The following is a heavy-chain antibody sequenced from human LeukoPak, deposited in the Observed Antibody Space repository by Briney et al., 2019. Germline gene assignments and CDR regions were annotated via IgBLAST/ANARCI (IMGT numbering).Heavy chain of an antibody. Sequence: GGSLRLSCEASGFTFSSYAMHWVRQAPGKGLEWVAVISYEGRNKYYADSVKGRFTISRDNSKNTLYLQMNSLRAEDTAVYYCALIVPATRGFDYWGQGTLVTVSS. CDR1: GFTFSSYA. CDR2: ISYEGRNK. D-gene: IGHD3-22*01. V-gene: IGHV3-30*04. J-gene: IGHJ4*02. CDR3: ALIVPATRGFDY.